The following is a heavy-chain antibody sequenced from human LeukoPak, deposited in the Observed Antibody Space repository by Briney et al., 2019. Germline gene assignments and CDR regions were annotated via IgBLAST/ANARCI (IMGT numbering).Heavy chain of an antibody. V-gene: IGHV4-30-4*08. D-gene: IGHD2-2*01. CDR2: IYYSGST. Sequence: PSETLSLTCTVSGGSISSGDYYWSWIRQPQGKGLEGIGYIYYSGSTYYNPSLKSRVTISVDTSKNQFSLKLSSVTAADTAVYYCARYCSSTSCSPYWAFDIWGQGTMVTVSS. CDR3: ARYCSSTSCSPYWAFDI. J-gene: IGHJ3*02. CDR1: GGSISSGDYY.